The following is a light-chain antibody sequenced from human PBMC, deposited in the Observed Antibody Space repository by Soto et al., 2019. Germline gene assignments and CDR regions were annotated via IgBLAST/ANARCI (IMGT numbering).Light chain of an antibody. Sequence: QSALTQPASVSGSPGQSITISCTGTSSDVGDYNYASWYQQHPGKAPKLMIYEVSNRASGVSNRFSGSKSGNTASLTISGLQAEDEADYYCSSSTSSSTRVFGTGTKVTVL. CDR2: EVS. J-gene: IGLJ1*01. CDR3: SSSTSSSTRV. CDR1: SSDVGDYNY. V-gene: IGLV2-14*01.